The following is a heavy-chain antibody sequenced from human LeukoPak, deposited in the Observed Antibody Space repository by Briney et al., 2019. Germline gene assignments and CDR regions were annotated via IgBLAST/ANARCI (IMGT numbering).Heavy chain of an antibody. V-gene: IGHV4-59*12. CDR3: ARVNYDILTGYSTIGTIDY. Sequence: SETLSLTCTVSGGSIGNFFWSWIRQSPGEGLEWIGFIYENGRTSYNPSLKSRVTISVDTSKNQFSLKLSSVTAADTAVYYCARVNYDILTGYSTIGTIDYWGQGTLVTVSS. CDR1: GGSIGNFF. J-gene: IGHJ4*02. CDR2: IYENGRT. D-gene: IGHD3-9*01.